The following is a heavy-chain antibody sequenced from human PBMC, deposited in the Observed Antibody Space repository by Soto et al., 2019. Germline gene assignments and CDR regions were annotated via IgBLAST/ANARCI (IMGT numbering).Heavy chain of an antibody. Sequence: QVQLVQSGAEVKKPGASVKVSCTASGYTFTHYAIHWVRHDPGQRLEWMGFINAGSGNTKYSQTFQGRLTFTKDTSASTAYMDVSSLRSDDTAIYYCARGLAADGAWGQGTLVTVSS. V-gene: IGHV1-3*01. D-gene: IGHD6-25*01. CDR3: ARGLAADGA. J-gene: IGHJ5*02. CDR1: GYTFTHYA. CDR2: INAGSGNT.